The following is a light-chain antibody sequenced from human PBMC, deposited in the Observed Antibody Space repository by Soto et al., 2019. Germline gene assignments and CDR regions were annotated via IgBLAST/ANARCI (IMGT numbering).Light chain of an antibody. Sequence: QSVLTQPASVSGSPGQSITISCTGTSSDVGNYKYVSWYQQHPGKAPKLMIYEVSNRPSGVSNRFSGSKSANTASLTISGPQAEDEADYYCCSYTSRYTLVSGTGTKVTVL. J-gene: IGLJ1*01. CDR2: EVS. CDR3: CSYTSRYTLV. V-gene: IGLV2-14*01. CDR1: SSDVGNYKY.